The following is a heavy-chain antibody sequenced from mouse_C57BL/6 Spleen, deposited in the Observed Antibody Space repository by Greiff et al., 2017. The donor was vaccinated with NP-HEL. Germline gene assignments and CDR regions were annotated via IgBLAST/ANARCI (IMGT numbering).Heavy chain of an antibody. CDR2: IWSDGST. CDR1: GFSLTSYG. V-gene: IGHV2-6-1*01. CDR3: SRHLDGSYAMDY. J-gene: IGHJ4*01. D-gene: IGHD2-3*01. Sequence: QVQLQQSGPGLVAPSQSLSITCTVSGFSLTSYGVHWVRQPPGKGLEWLVVIWSDGSTTYNSALKSRLSISKDNSKSQVFLKMNSRQTDDTAMYYCSRHLDGSYAMDYWGQGTSVTVSS.